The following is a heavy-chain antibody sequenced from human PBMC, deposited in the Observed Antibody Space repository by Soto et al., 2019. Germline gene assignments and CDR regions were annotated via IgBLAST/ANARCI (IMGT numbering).Heavy chain of an antibody. CDR3: ASLGGATTLYGCDY. D-gene: IGHD1-26*01. Sequence: QVQLVESGGGVVQPGRSLRLSCAASGFTFSSYAMHWVRQAPGKGLEWVAVISYEGSNKYYADSVKGRFTISRDNSKNTLYLQMNSLRAEDTAVYDCASLGGATTLYGCDYWGQGTLVTVSS. CDR2: ISYEGSNK. V-gene: IGHV3-30-3*01. CDR1: GFTFSSYA. J-gene: IGHJ4*02.